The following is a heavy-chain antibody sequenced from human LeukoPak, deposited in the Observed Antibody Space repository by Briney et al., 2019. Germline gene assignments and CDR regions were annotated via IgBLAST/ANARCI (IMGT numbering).Heavy chain of an antibody. D-gene: IGHD3-10*01. CDR2: ISSSGNTI. J-gene: IGHJ6*02. Sequence: GGSLRLTCAASGFTFSSYEMNWVRQAPGKGLEWVSYISSSGNTIYYADSVKGRFTISRDNAKNSLYLQMNSLRAEDTAVYYCARGGGYYGSGSLHYYYYGMDVWGQGTTVTVSS. CDR3: ARGGGYYGSGSLHYYYYGMDV. CDR1: GFTFSSYE. V-gene: IGHV3-48*03.